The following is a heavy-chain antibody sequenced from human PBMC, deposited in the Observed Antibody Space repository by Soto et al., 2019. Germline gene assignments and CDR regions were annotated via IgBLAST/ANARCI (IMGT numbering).Heavy chain of an antibody. CDR1: GYTFSTYA. Sequence: ASVKVSCKASGYTFSTYAMHWVSQAPGQSLEWMGWLNGGTGQTRYSQKFQDRVIITRDTSASTGYMELSSLTSEDTAVYYCARGKGMEENYFYYGLDIWGQGTTVTVSS. V-gene: IGHV1-3*01. D-gene: IGHD1-1*01. J-gene: IGHJ6*02. CDR3: ARGKGMEENYFYYGLDI. CDR2: LNGGTGQT.